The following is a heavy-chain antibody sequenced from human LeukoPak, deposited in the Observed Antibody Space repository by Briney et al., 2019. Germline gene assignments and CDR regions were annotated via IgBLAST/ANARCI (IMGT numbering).Heavy chain of an antibody. CDR2: IYTSGST. D-gene: IGHD6-13*01. CDR3: AREPHSSSWSNYYYYYYMDV. Sequence: PSETLSLTCTVPGGSISSGSYYWSWIRQPAGKGLEWIGRIYTSGSTNYNPSLKSRVTISVDTSKNQFSLKLSSVTAADTAVYYCAREPHSSSWSNYYYYYYMDVWGKGTTVTISS. V-gene: IGHV4-61*02. J-gene: IGHJ6*03. CDR1: GGSISSGSYY.